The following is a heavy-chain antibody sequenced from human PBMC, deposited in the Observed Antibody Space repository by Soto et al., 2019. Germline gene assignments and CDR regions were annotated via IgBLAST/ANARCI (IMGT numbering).Heavy chain of an antibody. Sequence: GESLKISCKGSGYSFAGYWITWVRQKPGKGLEWMGRIDPSDSQTYHSPSFRGHVTISVTKSITTVFLQWSSLRASGTAMYYCARQIYDSDTGPNFQYYFDSWGQGTPVTVSS. J-gene: IGHJ4*02. D-gene: IGHD3-22*01. CDR2: IDPSDSQT. CDR1: GYSFAGYW. CDR3: ARQIYDSDTGPNFQYYFDS. V-gene: IGHV5-10-1*01.